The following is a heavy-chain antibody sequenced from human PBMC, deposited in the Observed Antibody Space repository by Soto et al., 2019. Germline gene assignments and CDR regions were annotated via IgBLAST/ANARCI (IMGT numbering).Heavy chain of an antibody. CDR1: GYPFTSYG. CDR2: ISAYNGNT. J-gene: IGHJ6*02. Sequence: AXSVKVSCKASGYPFTSYGSIWVRQSPGQGLEWMGWISAYNGNTNYAQKLQGRVTMTTDTSTSTAYMELRSLRSDDTAVYYCARRGPRIVGYGMDVWGQGTTVTVSS. CDR3: ARRGPRIVGYGMDV. V-gene: IGHV1-18*01. D-gene: IGHD1-26*01.